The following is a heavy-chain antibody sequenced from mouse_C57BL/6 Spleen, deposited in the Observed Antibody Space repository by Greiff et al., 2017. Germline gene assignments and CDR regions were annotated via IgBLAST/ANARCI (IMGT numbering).Heavy chain of an antibody. Sequence: QVQLKQSGPELVKPGASVKISCKASGYSFTSYYIHWVKQRPGQGLEWIGWIYPGSGNTKYNEKFKGKATLTADTSASTAYMQLSSLTSEDSAVYYCARGGWGNWFAYWGQGTLVTVSA. CDR2: IYPGSGNT. J-gene: IGHJ3*01. CDR3: ARGGWGNWFAY. D-gene: IGHD1-1*02. CDR1: GYSFTSYY. V-gene: IGHV1-66*01.